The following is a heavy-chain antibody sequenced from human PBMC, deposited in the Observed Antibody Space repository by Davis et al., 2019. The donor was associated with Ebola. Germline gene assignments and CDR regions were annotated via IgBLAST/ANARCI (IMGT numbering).Heavy chain of an antibody. CDR3: AKDIGRQNDLGLFDY. D-gene: IGHD3-3*01. Sequence: SLKISCVASGFSFNDFAMHWVRQAPRKGLEWVSGLSWSSGSLGYADSVKGRFTISRDNAKDSLFLQMNSLRAEDTAMYYCAKDIGRQNDLGLFDYWGQGTLVAVSS. J-gene: IGHJ4*02. V-gene: IGHV3-9*01. CDR1: GFSFNDFA. CDR2: LSWSSGSL.